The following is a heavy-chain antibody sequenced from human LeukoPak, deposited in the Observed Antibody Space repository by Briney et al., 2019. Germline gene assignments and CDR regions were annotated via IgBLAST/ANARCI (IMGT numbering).Heavy chain of an antibody. CDR1: GGSITDYY. CDR3: TRGLRCSSHGCYADY. D-gene: IGHD2-2*01. V-gene: IGHV4-4*07. J-gene: IGHJ4*02. CDR2: IYSTGGT. Sequence: SETLSLTCTVSGGSITDYYWSWIRQPAGEGLEWIGRIYSTGGTHYNPSFKNRVIMSVDTSRNQFSLKLTSVTAADTAVYYCTRGLRCSSHGCYADYWGQGILVTVSS.